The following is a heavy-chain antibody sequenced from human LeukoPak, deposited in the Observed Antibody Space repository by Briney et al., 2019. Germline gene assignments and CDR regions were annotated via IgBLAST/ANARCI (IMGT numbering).Heavy chain of an antibody. CDR3: ASRSTRFGELLYYYYGMDV. Sequence: GGSLRLSCAASGFTFSSYSMNWVCQAPGKGLEWVSSISSSSSYIYYADSVKGRFTISRDNAKNSLYLQMNSLRAEDTAVYYCASRSTRFGELLYYYYGMDVWGQGTTVTVSS. CDR1: GFTFSSYS. V-gene: IGHV3-21*01. J-gene: IGHJ6*02. CDR2: ISSSSSYI. D-gene: IGHD3-10*01.